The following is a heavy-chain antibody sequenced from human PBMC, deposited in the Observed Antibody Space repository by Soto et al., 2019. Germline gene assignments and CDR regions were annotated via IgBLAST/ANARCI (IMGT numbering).Heavy chain of an antibody. D-gene: IGHD2-21*01. CDR3: ASSTHEGIGFYY. CDR1: GGSISSGGYY. V-gene: IGHV4-31*03. CDR2: IYYSGST. Sequence: TSETLSLTCTVSGGSISSGGYYWSWIRQHPGKGLEWIGYIYYSGSTYYNPSLKSRVTISVDTSKNQFSLKLSSVTAADTAVYYCASSTHEGIGFYYWGQQTPVTVSS. J-gene: IGHJ4*02.